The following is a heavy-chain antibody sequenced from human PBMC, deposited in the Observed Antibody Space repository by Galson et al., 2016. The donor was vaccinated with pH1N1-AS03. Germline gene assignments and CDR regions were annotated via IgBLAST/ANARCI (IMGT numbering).Heavy chain of an antibody. CDR2: IDSGATTI. Sequence: SLRLSCAASGFTFRVYTMHWVRHVPGKGLVWVSRIDSGATTITYVDSVKGRFTISRDNGRNTLYLQMTDLRADDTALYYCARSTEGVFDYWGQGILVTVSS. CDR3: ARSTEGVFDY. J-gene: IGHJ4*02. CDR1: GFTFRVYT. D-gene: IGHD2-8*01. V-gene: IGHV3-74*03.